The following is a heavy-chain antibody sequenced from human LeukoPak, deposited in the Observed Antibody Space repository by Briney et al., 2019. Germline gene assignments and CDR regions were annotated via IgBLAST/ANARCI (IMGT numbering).Heavy chain of an antibody. CDR3: AKDVYGDYVFDFQH. CDR1: GFTFSSYN. CDR2: ISSRSSHI. D-gene: IGHD4-17*01. V-gene: IGHV3-21*01. Sequence: PGGSLRLSCAASGFTFSSYNMNWVRQAPGKGLEWVSSISSRSSHIYYADSVKGRFTICRDNSKNTLYLQMNSLRAEDTAVYYCAKDVYGDYVFDFQHWGQGTLVTVSS. J-gene: IGHJ1*01.